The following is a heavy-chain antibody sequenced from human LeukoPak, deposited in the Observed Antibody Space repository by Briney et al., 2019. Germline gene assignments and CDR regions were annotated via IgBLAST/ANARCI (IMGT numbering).Heavy chain of an antibody. V-gene: IGHV4-39*07. D-gene: IGHD6-19*01. CDR3: ARGDSSGWPDGSYPFDY. J-gene: IGHJ4*02. CDR1: DDSISSTIFY. CDR2: INYSGST. Sequence: SETLSLTCTVSDDSISSTIFYWVWIRQPPGKGLESIGTINYSGSTYYNPSLKSRVTISVDTSKNQFSLKLSSVTAADTAVYYCARGDSSGWPDGSYPFDYWGQGTLVTVSS.